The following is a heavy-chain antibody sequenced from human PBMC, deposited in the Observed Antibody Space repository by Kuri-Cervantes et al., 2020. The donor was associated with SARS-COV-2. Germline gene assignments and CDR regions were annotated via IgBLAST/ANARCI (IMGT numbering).Heavy chain of an antibody. CDR3: ASYPVGDPVGAFDI. CDR2: ICCNGGNK. Sequence: GESLKISCAASGFTFSSYAMHWVRQAPGKGLEYVSVICCNGGNKYYANSVKGRFTISRDNSKNTLYLQMGSLRAEDMAVYYCASYPVGDPVGAFDIWGQGTMVTVSS. V-gene: IGHV3-64*01. CDR1: GFTFSSYA. D-gene: IGHD2-21*02. J-gene: IGHJ3*02.